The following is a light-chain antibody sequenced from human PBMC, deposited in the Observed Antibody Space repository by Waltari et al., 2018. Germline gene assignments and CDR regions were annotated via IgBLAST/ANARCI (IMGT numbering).Light chain of an antibody. CDR2: SAS. CDR1: QSVTSSY. CDR3: QQYAYSPLT. Sequence: EIVLTQSPGTLSLSPGDRATLSCRASQSVTSSYLAWYQQKPGQAPRLLIYSASSRATGTPNRFSGSGSGTDFTLTISGLEPEDFAVYYCQQYAYSPLTFGGGTKVEIK. V-gene: IGKV3-20*01. J-gene: IGKJ4*01.